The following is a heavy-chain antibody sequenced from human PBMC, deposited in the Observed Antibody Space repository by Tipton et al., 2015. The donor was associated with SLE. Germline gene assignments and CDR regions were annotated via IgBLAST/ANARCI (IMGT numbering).Heavy chain of an antibody. J-gene: IGHJ4*02. CDR1: GFSFSSHA. CDR2: ISGDGDAT. Sequence: SLRLSCVASGFSFSSHAVNWARQAPGKGLEWVGAISGDGDATYYADSVKGRFTIPRDNSRNTLYLQMNSLGAEDTAVYYCAKGGRYCSVRSCYTFSYYWGRGTLVTVSS. D-gene: IGHD2-15*01. CDR3: AKGGRYCSVRSCYTFSYY. V-gene: IGHV3-23*01.